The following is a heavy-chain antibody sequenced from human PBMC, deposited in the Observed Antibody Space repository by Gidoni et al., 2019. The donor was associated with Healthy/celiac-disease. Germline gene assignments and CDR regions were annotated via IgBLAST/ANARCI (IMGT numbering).Heavy chain of an antibody. Sequence: VQLVVPGAALVQPGGSLRLSCAASGFTFSDHYMDWVRQVPGKGLEWVGRTRNKANSSTKEYAASVKGRFTIAREDSKNSLYLQRNSLKTEDTAVYYGAREVGYSSGWYGDLDDWGQGTMVTVSS. V-gene: IGHV3-72*01. CDR3: AREVGYSSGWYGDLDD. CDR2: TRNKANSSTK. D-gene: IGHD6-19*01. CDR1: GFTFSDHY. J-gene: IGHJ4*02.